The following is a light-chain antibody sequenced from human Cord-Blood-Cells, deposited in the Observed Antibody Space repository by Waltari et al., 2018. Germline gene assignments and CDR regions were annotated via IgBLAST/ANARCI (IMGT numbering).Light chain of an antibody. CDR1: SSHVGGYNY. J-gene: IGLJ2*01. Sequence: QSALTQPASVSGSPGHSITTSCTGTSSHVGGYNYVSWYQQHPGKAPKLMIYVVSNRPSGVSNRFSGSKSGNTASLTISGLQAEDEADYYCSSYTSSSTLVFGGGTKLTVL. CDR2: VVS. V-gene: IGLV2-14*01. CDR3: SSYTSSSTLV.